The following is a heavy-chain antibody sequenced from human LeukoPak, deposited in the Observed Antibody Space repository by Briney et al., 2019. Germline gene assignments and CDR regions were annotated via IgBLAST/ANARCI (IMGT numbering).Heavy chain of an antibody. J-gene: IGHJ6*03. CDR1: GGSISSYY. D-gene: IGHD3-16*01. CDR3: ARETSQKGAHYMDV. V-gene: IGHV4-59*12. CDR2: IYYSGST. Sequence: SETLSLTCTVSGGSISSYYWSWVRQPPGKGLEWIGYIYYSGSTNYNPSLKSRVTISVDTSKNQFSLKLSSVTAADTAVYYCARETSQKGAHYMDVWGKGTTVTISS.